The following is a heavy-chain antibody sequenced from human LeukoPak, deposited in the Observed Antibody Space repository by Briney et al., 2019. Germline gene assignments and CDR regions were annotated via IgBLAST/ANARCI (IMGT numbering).Heavy chain of an antibody. CDR3: ARLAYCSNDVCYSNYYYSMDV. CDR2: IYPDDSDT. J-gene: IGHJ6*03. V-gene: IGHV5-51*01. D-gene: IGHD2-8*01. Sequence: GESLKISCKGSGYTFSSYWIGGVRQMPGKGLEGMGIIYPDDSDTRYSPSFQGQVTISADKSLSTAYLQWSSLKASDTAMYYCARLAYCSNDVCYSNYYYSMDVWGKGTTVTVFS. CDR1: GYTFSSYW.